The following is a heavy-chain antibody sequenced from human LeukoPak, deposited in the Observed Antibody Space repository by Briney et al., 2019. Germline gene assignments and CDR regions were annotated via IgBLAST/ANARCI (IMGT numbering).Heavy chain of an antibody. Sequence: SETLSLTCTVSGDSISSSSYYWGWIRQPPGKGLEWIGSIYYSGSTYYNPSLRGRVTISVDTSKNQFSLKLSSVTAADTAVYYCAKQIRGIGYFDKDWGQGTLVTVSS. CDR1: GDSISSSSYY. CDR3: AKQIRGIGYFDKD. D-gene: IGHD3-9*01. CDR2: IYYSGST. J-gene: IGHJ4*02. V-gene: IGHV4-39*01.